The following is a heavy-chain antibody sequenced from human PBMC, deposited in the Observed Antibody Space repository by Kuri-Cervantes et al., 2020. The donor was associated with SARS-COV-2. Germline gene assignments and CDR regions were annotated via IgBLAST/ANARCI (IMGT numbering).Heavy chain of an antibody. CDR3: ARSRTVRSDDY. CDR2: ISTNSDYT. D-gene: IGHD4-11*01. CDR1: GFTFSDYY. J-gene: IGHJ4*02. Sequence: GGSLRLSCAASGFTFSDYYMSWIRQAPGKGLEWLSYISTNSDYTSYADSVKGRFTISRDNAKNSLYLQMNSLRAEDTAVYYCARSRTVRSDDYWGQGTLVTVSS. V-gene: IGHV3-11*06.